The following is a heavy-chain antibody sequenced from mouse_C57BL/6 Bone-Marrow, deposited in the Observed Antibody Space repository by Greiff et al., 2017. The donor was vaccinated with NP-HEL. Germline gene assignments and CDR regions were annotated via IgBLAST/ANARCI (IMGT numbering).Heavy chain of an antibody. J-gene: IGHJ1*03. CDR2: INYDGSST. V-gene: IGHV5-16*01. CDR1: GFTFSDYY. D-gene: IGHD2-4*01. Sequence: EVQLQQSEGGLVQPGRSMKLSCTASGFTFSDYYMAWVRQVPEKGLEWVANINYDGSSTYFLDSLKSRFIISRDNAKNILYLQMSSLKSEDTATYYCARLEEYDYGWYFDVWGTGTTVTVSS. CDR3: ARLEEYDYGWYFDV.